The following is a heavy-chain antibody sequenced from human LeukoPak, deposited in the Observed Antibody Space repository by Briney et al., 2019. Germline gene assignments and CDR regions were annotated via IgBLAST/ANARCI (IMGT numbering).Heavy chain of an antibody. CDR1: GGSFSGYY. D-gene: IGHD1-1*01. V-gene: IGHV4-34*01. J-gene: IGHJ4*02. CDR2: INHSGST. Sequence: SETLSLTCAVYGGSFSGYYWSWIRQPPGKGLEWIGEINHSGSTNYNPSLKSRVTISVDTSKNQFSLKLSSVTAADTAVYYCARGPTTVWGQGTLVTVSS. CDR3: ARGPTTV.